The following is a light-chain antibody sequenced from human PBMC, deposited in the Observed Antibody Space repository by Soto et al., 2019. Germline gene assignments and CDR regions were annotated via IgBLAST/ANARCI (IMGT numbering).Light chain of an antibody. CDR2: GAS. CDR3: QQYYNWPPTWT. Sequence: ETVMTQSPATLPVSPGERATLSCRASQSVRSNLAWYQQKPRQAPRLLIYGASTRATGVPARFSGSGSGTEFSLAISSLQSEDFAVYYCQQYYNWPPTWTFGQGTKVDIK. V-gene: IGKV3-15*01. J-gene: IGKJ1*01. CDR1: QSVRSN.